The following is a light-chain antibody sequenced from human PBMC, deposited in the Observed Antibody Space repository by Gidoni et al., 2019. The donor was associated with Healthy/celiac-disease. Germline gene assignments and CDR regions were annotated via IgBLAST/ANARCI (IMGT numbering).Light chain of an antibody. CDR1: QSVSSN. V-gene: IGKV3-15*01. Sequence: EVVMTQSPATLSVSPGERATLSCRASQSVSSNVAWYQQKPGQAPRLLIYGASTRATGIPARFSGSGSGTEFTLTISSLQSEDFAVYYGQQYNNWPTFGQGTKVEIK. CDR2: GAS. CDR3: QQYNNWPT. J-gene: IGKJ1*01.